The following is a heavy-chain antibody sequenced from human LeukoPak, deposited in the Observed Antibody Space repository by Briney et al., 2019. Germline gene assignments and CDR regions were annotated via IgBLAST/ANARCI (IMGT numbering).Heavy chain of an antibody. V-gene: IGHV4-59*01. CDR2: IYYSGST. CDR1: GGSISSYY. J-gene: IGHJ3*02. CDR3: AGRLWRRDGYNLSAFDI. Sequence: SETLSLTCTVSGGSISSYYWNWIRQPPGNGLEGIGYIYYSGSTNYNPSLKGRVTISVDTSKSQFSLKLRSVTAADTAVYYCAGRLWRRDGYNLSAFDIWGQGTMVTVSS. D-gene: IGHD5-24*01.